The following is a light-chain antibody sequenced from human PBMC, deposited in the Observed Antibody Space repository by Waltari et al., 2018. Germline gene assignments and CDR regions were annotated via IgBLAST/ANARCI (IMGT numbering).Light chain of an antibody. Sequence: DIQMTQSPYTLSASVGDRVTITCRASQSISSWLAWYQQKPGKAPKLLIYKASSLESGVPSRFSGSGSGTEFTLTISSLQPDDFATYYCQQYNIYSWTFGQGTKVEIK. V-gene: IGKV1-5*03. CDR3: QQYNIYSWT. CDR2: KAS. J-gene: IGKJ1*01. CDR1: QSISSW.